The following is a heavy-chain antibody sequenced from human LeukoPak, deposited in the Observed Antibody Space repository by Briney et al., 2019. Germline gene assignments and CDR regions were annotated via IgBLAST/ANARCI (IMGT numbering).Heavy chain of an antibody. CDR3: ARQVNSYYYGSGNYYTVVSFDP. CDR2: IFYTGGT. J-gene: IGHJ5*02. Sequence: PSETLSLTCSVSGGSITTSSYYWGWIRQPPEKGLEWIGSIFYTGGTYYSPSLKSRVTMSVDTSKNQFSLKLSSVTAADTAVYYCARQVNSYYYGSGNYYTVVSFDPWGQGTLVTVSS. D-gene: IGHD3-10*01. CDR1: GGSITTSSYY. V-gene: IGHV4-39*01.